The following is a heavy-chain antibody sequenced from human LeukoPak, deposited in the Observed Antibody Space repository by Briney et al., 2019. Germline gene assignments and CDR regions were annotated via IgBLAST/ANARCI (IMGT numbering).Heavy chain of an antibody. J-gene: IGHJ4*02. CDR2: INHSGST. V-gene: IGHV4-34*01. D-gene: IGHD6-19*01. CDR3: ARDGAVAGTRY. Sequence: SETLSLTCAVYGGSFSGYYWSWIRQPPGKGLEWIGEINHSGSTNYNPSLKSRVTISVDTSKNQFSMKLSSVTAADTAVYYCARDGAVAGTRYWGQGTLVTVSS. CDR1: GGSFSGYY.